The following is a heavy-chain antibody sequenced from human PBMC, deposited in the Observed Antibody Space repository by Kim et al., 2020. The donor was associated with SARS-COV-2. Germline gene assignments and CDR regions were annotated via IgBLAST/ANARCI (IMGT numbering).Heavy chain of an antibody. V-gene: IGHV4-59*01. Sequence: SNPSLRMRVTLSMDTSNNQLSLKLSSVTAADTAVYYCARDRRTGYYGGLDYWGRGALVTVSS. CDR3: ARDRRTGYYGGLDY. J-gene: IGHJ4*02. D-gene: IGHD1-26*01.